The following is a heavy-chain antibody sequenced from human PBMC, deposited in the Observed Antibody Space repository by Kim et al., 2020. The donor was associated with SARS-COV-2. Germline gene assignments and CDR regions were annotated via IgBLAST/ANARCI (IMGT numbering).Heavy chain of an antibody. Sequence: DSGKGRFTISRDNSKNTLYLQMNSLRVEDTAVYYCAKGLGISYYYYYTDVWGKGTTVTVSS. CDR3: AKGLGISYYYYYTDV. V-gene: IGHV3-23*01. J-gene: IGHJ6*03. D-gene: IGHD7-27*01.